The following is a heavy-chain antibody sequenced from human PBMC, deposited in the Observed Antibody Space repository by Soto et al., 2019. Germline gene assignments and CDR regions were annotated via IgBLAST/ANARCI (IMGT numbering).Heavy chain of an antibody. Sequence: PSETLSLTCTASGGSISTSNYYWGWVRQPPGKGLEWIGNIYYSGTTYYNPSLKSRVTISVDTSKNQFSLKLNSVTAADTAVYFCTTSVVPASCHTDFDVWRPGITVTVSS. D-gene: IGHD2-21*02. CDR2: IYYSGTT. J-gene: IGHJ4*02. V-gene: IGHV4-39*01. CDR3: TTSVVPASCHTDFDV. CDR1: GGSISTSNYY.